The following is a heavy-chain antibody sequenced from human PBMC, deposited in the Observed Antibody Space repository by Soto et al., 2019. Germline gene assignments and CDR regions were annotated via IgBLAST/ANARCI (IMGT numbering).Heavy chain of an antibody. CDR3: ATSNWFDP. CDR1: GGSISSRGYY. V-gene: IGHV4-39*01. CDR2: IYYSGST. J-gene: IGHJ5*02. Sequence: QLQLQESGPGLVKPSETLSLTCTVSGGSISSRGYYWGWIRQPPGKGLEWIGTIYYSGSTYYNPSLTRRVTISVDTSKHQFSLKLTSVTAADTAVYHCATSNWFDPWGQGTLVTVSS.